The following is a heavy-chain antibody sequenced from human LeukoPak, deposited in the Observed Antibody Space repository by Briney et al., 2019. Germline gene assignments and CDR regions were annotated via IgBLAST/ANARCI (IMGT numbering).Heavy chain of an antibody. J-gene: IGHJ4*02. V-gene: IGHV3-21*01. CDR2: ISTSSIYI. CDR1: GFTFSSNS. CDR3: AREEGGKLGIDYYFDY. D-gene: IGHD7-27*01. Sequence: GGSLRLSCAASGFTFSSNSMNWVRQAPGKGLEWVSSISTSSIYIYYADSVKGRFTISRDNAKNSLYLQMNSLRAEDTAVYNCAREEGGKLGIDYYFDYWGQGTLVTVSS.